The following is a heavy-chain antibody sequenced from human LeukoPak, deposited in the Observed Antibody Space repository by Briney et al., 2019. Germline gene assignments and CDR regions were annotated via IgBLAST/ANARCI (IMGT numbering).Heavy chain of an antibody. CDR1: GFTFSSYA. D-gene: IGHD4-11*01. J-gene: IGHJ6*03. V-gene: IGHV3-23*01. CDR3: AKAYSNYVYYYMDV. CDR2: ISGSGGST. Sequence: GGSLRLSCAASGFTFSSYAMSWVRQAPGKGLEWVSAISGSGGSTYYADSVKGRFTISRDNSKNTLYLQMNSLRAEDTAVYYCAKAYSNYVYYYMDVWGKGTTVTVSS.